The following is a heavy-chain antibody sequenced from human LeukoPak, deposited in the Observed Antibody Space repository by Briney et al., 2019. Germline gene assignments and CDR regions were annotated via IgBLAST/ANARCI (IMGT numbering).Heavy chain of an antibody. CDR2: ISGSGGST. Sequence: GESLRLSCAASGFTFSSYAMSWVRQAPGKGLEWVSAISGSGGSTYYADSVKGRFIISRDKSKNTLYLQMNSLRAEDTGVYYCAKSTSSWYYFDYWGQGTLITVSS. CDR1: GFTFSSYA. D-gene: IGHD6-13*01. J-gene: IGHJ4*02. V-gene: IGHV3-23*01. CDR3: AKSTSSWYYFDY.